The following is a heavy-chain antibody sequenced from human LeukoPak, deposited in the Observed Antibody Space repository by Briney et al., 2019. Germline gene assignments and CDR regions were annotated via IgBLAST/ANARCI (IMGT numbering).Heavy chain of an antibody. CDR3: ARIAVAGIGDAFDI. CDR2: IYSGGST. D-gene: IGHD6-19*01. J-gene: IGHJ3*02. V-gene: IGHV3-66*01. Sequence: GGSLRLSCAASGFTFSSYAITWVRQAPGQGLEWVSVIYSGGSTYYADSVKGRFTSSRDNSKNTLYLQMNSLRAEDTAVYYCARIAVAGIGDAFDIWGQGTMVTVSS. CDR1: GFTFSSYA.